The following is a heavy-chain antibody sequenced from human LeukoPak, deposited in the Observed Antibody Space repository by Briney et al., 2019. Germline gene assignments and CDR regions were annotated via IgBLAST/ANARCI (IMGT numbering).Heavy chain of an antibody. CDR3: AGGRIAAAGTAFDY. D-gene: IGHD6-13*01. Sequence: PSETLSLTCAVSGGSISSSNWWSWVRQPPGKGLEWIGEIYHSGSTNYNPSLKSRVTISVDKSKNQFSLKLSSVTAADTAVYYCAGGRIAAAGTAFDYWGQGTLVTVSS. V-gene: IGHV4-4*02. CDR1: GGSISSSNW. J-gene: IGHJ4*02. CDR2: IYHSGST.